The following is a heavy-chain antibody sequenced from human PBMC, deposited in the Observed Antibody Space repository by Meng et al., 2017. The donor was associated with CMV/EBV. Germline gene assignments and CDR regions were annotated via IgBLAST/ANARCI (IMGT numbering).Heavy chain of an antibody. V-gene: IGHV1-18*01. CDR3: ARDQWAGSSTSYNDAFDI. CDR1: GYTFTSYG. D-gene: IGHD2-2*01. Sequence: ASVKVSCKASGYTFTSYGISWVRQAPGQGLEWMGWISAYNGNTNYAQKLQGRVTMTTDTSTSTAYMELRSLRSDDTAVYYCARDQWAGSSTSYNDAFDIWGQGTMVTVSS. J-gene: IGHJ3*02. CDR2: ISAYNGNT.